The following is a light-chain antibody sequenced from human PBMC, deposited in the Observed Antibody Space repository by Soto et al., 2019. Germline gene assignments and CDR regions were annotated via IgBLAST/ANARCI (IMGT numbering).Light chain of an antibody. CDR3: QQYNSYSA. CDR2: GAS. Sequence: EIVMTQSPATLSVSPGDRANLSCRASQSVNINLAWYQQKPGQAPRLLIYGASTRATGIPARFSGSGSGTEFTLTISSLQSDDFATYYCQQYNSYSAFGQGTKVDI. CDR1: QSVNIN. J-gene: IGKJ1*01. V-gene: IGKV3-15*01.